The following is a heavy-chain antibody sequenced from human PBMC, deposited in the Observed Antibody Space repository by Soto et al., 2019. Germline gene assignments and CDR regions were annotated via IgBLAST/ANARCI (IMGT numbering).Heavy chain of an antibody. D-gene: IGHD5-18*01. Sequence: QLQLQESGPGLVKPSETLSLTCSVSGGSISSTTYYWHWIRQPPGKGLEWIGSVYYTGSTNYNPSLKSRVTISIGTSKKWFSLKLSSVTAADTAVYYCARTTPKIQLWSDYWGQGTLVTVSS. V-gene: IGHV4-39*01. CDR1: GGSISSTTYY. CDR3: ARTTPKIQLWSDY. CDR2: VYYTGST. J-gene: IGHJ4*02.